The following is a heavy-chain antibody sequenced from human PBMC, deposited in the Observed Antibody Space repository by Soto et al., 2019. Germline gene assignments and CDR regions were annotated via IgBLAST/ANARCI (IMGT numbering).Heavy chain of an antibody. CDR1: GFTVSSNY. CDR3: ARDRLGPYYYYYYGMDV. V-gene: IGHV3-53*01. D-gene: IGHD7-27*01. Sequence: GGSLRLSCAASGFTVSSNYMSWVRQAPGKGLEWVSVIYSGGSTYYADSVKGRFTISRDNSKNTLYLQMNSLRAEDTAVYYCARDRLGPYYYYYYGMDVWGQGTTVTVSS. J-gene: IGHJ6*02. CDR2: IYSGGST.